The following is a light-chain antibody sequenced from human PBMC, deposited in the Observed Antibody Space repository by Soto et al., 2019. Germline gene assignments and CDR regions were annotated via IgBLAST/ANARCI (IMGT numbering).Light chain of an antibody. V-gene: IGKV3-15*01. J-gene: IGKJ5*01. Sequence: EIVLAQSPDTLSVSPGERATLSCRASQRISSKLAWDQQKHGQAPRLLIYGASTRAAGVPARFSGSGSGTEFTLIISSLQSEDFAFYYCQQYHNWPPITFGQGTRLEIK. CDR1: QRISSK. CDR2: GAS. CDR3: QQYHNWPPIT.